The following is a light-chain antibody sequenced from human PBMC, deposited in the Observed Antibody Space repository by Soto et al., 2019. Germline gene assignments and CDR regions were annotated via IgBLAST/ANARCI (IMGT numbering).Light chain of an antibody. CDR3: SSYTSSRTLV. CDR1: SSDVGNYNY. V-gene: IGLV2-14*01. CDR2: DVS. Sequence: QSVLTQPASVSGSPGQSITISCTGTSSDVGNYNYVSWYQQHPGKAPKLMIYDVSNRPSGVSNRFSGSKSGNTASLTIFGLQAEDEADYYCSSYTSSRTLVFGTGTKVTVL. J-gene: IGLJ1*01.